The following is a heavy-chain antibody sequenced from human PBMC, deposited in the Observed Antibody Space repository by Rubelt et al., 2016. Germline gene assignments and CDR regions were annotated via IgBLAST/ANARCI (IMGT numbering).Heavy chain of an antibody. V-gene: IGHV3-30*04. CDR3: ARDIGGDGMDV. J-gene: IGHJ6*02. CDR2: ISYDGSNK. Sequence: GLEWVAVISYDGSNKYYADSVKGRFTISRDNSKNTLYLQMNSLRAEDTAVYYCARDIGGDGMDVWGQGTTVTVSS. D-gene: IGHD1-26*01.